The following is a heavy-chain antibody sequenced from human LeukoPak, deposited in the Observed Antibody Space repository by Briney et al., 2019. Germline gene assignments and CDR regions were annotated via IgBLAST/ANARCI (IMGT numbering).Heavy chain of an antibody. V-gene: IGHV3-20*04. D-gene: IGHD1-26*01. CDR1: GFTFDDYG. CDR3: ARGGSGSDAFDI. J-gene: IGHJ3*02. CDR2: INWNGGST. Sequence: GGSLRLSCAASGFTFDDYGMSWVRQAPGKGLEWVSGINWNGGSTGYADSVKGRFTISRDNAKNSLYLQVNSLRAEDTALYYCARGGSGSDAFDIWGQGTMVTVSS.